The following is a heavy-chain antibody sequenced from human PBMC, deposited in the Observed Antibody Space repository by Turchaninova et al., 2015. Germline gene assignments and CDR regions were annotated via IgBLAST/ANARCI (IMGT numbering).Heavy chain of an antibody. D-gene: IGHD2/OR15-2a*01. CDR1: GGSFSGYY. CDR3: ARSTEHCDTYSCLHRFDY. Sequence: TCVVYGGSFSGYYWSWIRQPPGKGLEWIGEINRAGSTNYNPSLKSRATISIDASDNQFSLNLSSVAAADTAVYYCARSTEHCDTYSCLHRFDYWGQGALVTVSS. V-gene: IGHV4-34*01. J-gene: IGHJ4*02. CDR2: INRAGST.